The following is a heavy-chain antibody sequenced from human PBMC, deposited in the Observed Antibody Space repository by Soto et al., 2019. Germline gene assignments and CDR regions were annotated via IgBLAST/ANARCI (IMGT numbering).Heavy chain of an antibody. CDR2: ISSSAYST. Sequence: GGSLRLSCAASGFTFSIYGMTWVRQAPGKGLEWVSGISSSAYSTYYADSVKGRFTISRDNSKNTLYLQMNSLRAEDTAVYYCAQGLAPFEYWGQGTLVTVSS. V-gene: IGHV3-23*01. D-gene: IGHD5-12*01. CDR1: GFTFSIYG. J-gene: IGHJ4*02. CDR3: AQGLAPFEY.